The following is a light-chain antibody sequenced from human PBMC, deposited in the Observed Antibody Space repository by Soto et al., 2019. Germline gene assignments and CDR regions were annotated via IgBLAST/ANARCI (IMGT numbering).Light chain of an antibody. J-gene: IGLJ3*02. Sequence: QTVVTQPPSVSGAPGQRVTISCTGSSSNIGAGYDVHWYQQLPGTAPKLLIYGNNNRPSGVPDGFSGSKSGTSASLAIAGLQAEDEADYYCQSFDSSLSGSVFGGGTKVTVL. CDR2: GNN. V-gene: IGLV1-40*01. CDR1: SSNIGAGYD. CDR3: QSFDSSLSGSV.